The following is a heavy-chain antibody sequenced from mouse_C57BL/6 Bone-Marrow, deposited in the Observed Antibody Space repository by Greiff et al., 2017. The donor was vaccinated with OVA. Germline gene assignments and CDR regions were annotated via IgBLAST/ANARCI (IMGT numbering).Heavy chain of an antibody. D-gene: IGHD1-1*01. CDR2: ISGGGGTT. Sequence: EVKLVESGGGLVKPGGSLKLSCAASGFTFSSYTMYWVRQTPEKRLEWVANISGGGGTTYYPDSVKGRFTISRANAKNTLYLQMSSLKSEDTAWYYCARHDYYGTYWYFDGWDAGTAVTVS. CDR3: ARHDYYGTYWYFDG. J-gene: IGHJ1*01. CDR1: GFTFSSYT. V-gene: IGHV5-9*01.